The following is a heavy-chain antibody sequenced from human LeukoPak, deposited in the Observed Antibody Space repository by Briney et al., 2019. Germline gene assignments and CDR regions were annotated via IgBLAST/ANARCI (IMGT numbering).Heavy chain of an antibody. CDR1: GGTFGNSA. CDR2: ISAYNGNT. Sequence: ASVKVSCKASGGTFGNSAISWVRQAPGQGLEWMGWISAYNGNTNYAQKLQGRVTMTTDTSTSTAYMELRSLRSDDTAVYYCARTRSRRDAFDIWGQGTMVTVSS. J-gene: IGHJ3*02. CDR3: ARTRSRRDAFDI. V-gene: IGHV1-18*01.